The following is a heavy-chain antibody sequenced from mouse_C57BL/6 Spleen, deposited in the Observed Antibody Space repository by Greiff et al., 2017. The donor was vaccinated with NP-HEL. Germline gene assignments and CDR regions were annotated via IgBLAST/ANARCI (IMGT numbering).Heavy chain of an antibody. CDR3: AREPHNIYGSSWYFDV. V-gene: IGHV1-76*01. D-gene: IGHD1-1*01. Sequence: VQLQQSGAELVRPGASVKLSCKASGYTFTDYDINWVKQRPGQGLEWIARIYPGSGNTYYNEKFKGKATLTADTSSSTAYMQLSSLTSEDSAVYFCAREPHNIYGSSWYFDVWGTGTTVTVSS. CDR1: GYTFTDYD. J-gene: IGHJ1*03. CDR2: IYPGSGNT.